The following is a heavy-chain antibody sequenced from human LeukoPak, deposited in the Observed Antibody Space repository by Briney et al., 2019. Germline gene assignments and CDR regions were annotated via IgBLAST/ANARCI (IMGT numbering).Heavy chain of an antibody. J-gene: IGHJ4*02. CDR1: GFTFSSYS. CDR3: ARDETFDY. V-gene: IGHV3-21*01. CDR2: ISSSSYI. Sequence: GGSLRLSCAASGFTFSSYSMNWVRQAPGKGVEWVSSISSSSYIYYADSVKGRFTISRDNAKNSLYLQMNSLRAEDTAVYYCARDETFDYWGQGTLVTVSS.